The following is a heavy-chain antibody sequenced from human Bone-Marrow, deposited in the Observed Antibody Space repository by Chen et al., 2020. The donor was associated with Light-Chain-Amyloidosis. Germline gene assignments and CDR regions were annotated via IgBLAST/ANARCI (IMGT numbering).Heavy chain of an antibody. CDR2: IRRKSYGGTA. V-gene: IGHV3-49*03. D-gene: IGHD6-13*01. Sequence: EVQLVEFGGDFVQPGRSLRLSCTGSGFTFGDYAVSWLRQAPGKGLGWVGFIRRKSYGGTAESAASVKGRFTISRDASISTAYLQMNSLRTDDTAVYSCTSGAAADKYYYGLDVWGQGTTVTVSS. CDR1: GFTFGDYA. J-gene: IGHJ6*02. CDR3: TSGAAADKYYYGLDV.